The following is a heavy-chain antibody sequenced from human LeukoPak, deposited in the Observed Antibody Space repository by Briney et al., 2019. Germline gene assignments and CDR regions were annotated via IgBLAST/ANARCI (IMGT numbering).Heavy chain of an antibody. D-gene: IGHD2-2*01. CDR1: GYTFTSYG. CDR2: ISAYNGNT. CDR3: ARDPRDIVVVPAVINFDY. J-gene: IGHJ4*02. Sequence: ASVKVSCKASGYTFTSYGTSWVRQAPGQGLEWMGWISAYNGNTNYAQKLQGRVTMTTDTSTSTAYMELRSLRSDDTAVYYCARDPRDIVVVPAVINFDYWGQGTLVTVSS. V-gene: IGHV1-18*04.